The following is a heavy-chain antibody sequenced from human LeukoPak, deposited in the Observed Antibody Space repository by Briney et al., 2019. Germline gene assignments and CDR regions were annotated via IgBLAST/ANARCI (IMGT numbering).Heavy chain of an antibody. CDR1: GPSISRYY. CDR3: ARQQRDALFGVVMGFGFDY. D-gene: IGHD3-3*01. J-gene: IGHJ4*02. CDR2: IYYTGST. Sequence: PSETLSLTCTVSGPSISRYYWSWPRLPPGRARQWSGHIYYTGSTNYHPSLKSRVTMSVHTSKNQFSLNLNSVTAADTAVYYCARQQRDALFGVVMGFGFDYWGQGILVTVSS. V-gene: IGHV4-59*01.